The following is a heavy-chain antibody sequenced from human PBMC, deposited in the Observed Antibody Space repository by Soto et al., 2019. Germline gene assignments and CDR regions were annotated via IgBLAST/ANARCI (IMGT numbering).Heavy chain of an antibody. CDR3: ATTGYDSSGYYQADWFDP. J-gene: IGHJ5*02. V-gene: IGHV5-10-1*01. Sequence: PGESLKISCKGSGYSFTSYWISWVRQMPGKGLEWMGRIDPSDSYTNYSPPLQGHVTISADKSISTAYLQWSSLKASDTAMYYCATTGYDSSGYYQADWFDPWGQGTLVTVST. CDR1: GYSFTSYW. CDR2: IDPSDSYT. D-gene: IGHD3-22*01.